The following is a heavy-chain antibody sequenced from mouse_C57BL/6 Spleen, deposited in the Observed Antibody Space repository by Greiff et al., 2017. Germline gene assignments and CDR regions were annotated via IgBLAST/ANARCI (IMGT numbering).Heavy chain of an antibody. J-gene: IGHJ2*01. V-gene: IGHV1-55*01. D-gene: IGHD1-1*01. CDR3: ARRGVRYYGSSYNFDY. Sequence: QVQLQQPGAELVKPGASVKMSCKASGYTFTSYWITWVKQRPGQGLVWIGDIYPGSGSTNYNEKFKSKATLTVDTSSSTAYIQLSSLTSEDSAVYYCARRGVRYYGSSYNFDYWGQGTTLTVSS. CDR1: GYTFTSYW. CDR2: IYPGSGST.